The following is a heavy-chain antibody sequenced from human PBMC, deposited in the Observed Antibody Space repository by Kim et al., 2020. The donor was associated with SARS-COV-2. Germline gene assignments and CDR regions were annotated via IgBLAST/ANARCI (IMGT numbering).Heavy chain of an antibody. CDR1: GFTFSSYA. CDR3: ARVPYGDYPGGNWYFDL. V-gene: IGHV3-30*04. D-gene: IGHD4-17*01. J-gene: IGHJ2*01. Sequence: GGSLRLSCAASGFTFSSYAMHWVRQAPGKGLERVAVTSYDGSNKYYADSVRGRFTISRDNSKNTLYLQMNSLRAEDTAVYYCARVPYGDYPGGNWYFDLWGRGTLVTVSS. CDR2: TSYDGSNK.